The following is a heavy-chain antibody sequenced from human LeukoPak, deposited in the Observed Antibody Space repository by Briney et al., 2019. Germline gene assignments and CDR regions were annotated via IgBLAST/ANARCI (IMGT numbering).Heavy chain of an antibody. CDR1: GFTFSSYG. CDR3: ARDLGGATGIDY. CDR2: IWYDGSNK. J-gene: IGHJ4*02. Sequence: PGRSLRLSCAASGFTFSSYGMHWVRQAPGKGLEWVAVIWYDGSNKYYADSVKGRFTISRDNAKNTLYLQMNSLRAEDTAVYFCARDLGGATGIDYWGQGTLVTVSS. V-gene: IGHV3-33*01. D-gene: IGHD1-26*01.